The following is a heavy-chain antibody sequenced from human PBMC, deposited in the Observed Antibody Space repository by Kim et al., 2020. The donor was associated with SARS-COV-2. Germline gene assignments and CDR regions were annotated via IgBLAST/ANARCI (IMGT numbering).Heavy chain of an antibody. CDR2: IYADGTT. CDR1: GFTVSDNF. CDR3: RRGNYGHSGH. D-gene: IGHD4-17*01. J-gene: IGHJ4*02. V-gene: IGHV3-53*01. Sequence: GGSLRLSCVVSGFTVSDNFFSWVRQAPGKGLDWVSVIYADGTTYHADSVQGRFSMSRDNSKDTLYLQMNNLRVDDTAIYYCRRGNYGHSGHWGQGTLVTVSS.